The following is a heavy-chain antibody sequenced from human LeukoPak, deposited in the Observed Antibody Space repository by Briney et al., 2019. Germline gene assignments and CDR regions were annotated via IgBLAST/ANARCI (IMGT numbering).Heavy chain of an antibody. J-gene: IGHJ3*02. CDR3: ATPYCSSISCLDVFNM. V-gene: IGHV4-31*03. D-gene: IGHD2-2*01. Sequence: SATLSLTCSVSGVSVSDGRYYWTWIRQHPGKGLEWIGYKYYSGSAKYNPSLKSRLTISVDTSKNQFSLQLSSVTAADTATYYCATPYCSSISCLDVFNMWGQGTRVTVSS. CDR1: GVSVSDGRYY. CDR2: KYYSGSA.